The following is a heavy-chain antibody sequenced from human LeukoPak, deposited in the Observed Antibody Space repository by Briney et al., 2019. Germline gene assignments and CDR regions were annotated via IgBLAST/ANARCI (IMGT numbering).Heavy chain of an antibody. D-gene: IGHD1-26*01. CDR2: IYYSGST. Sequence: SETLSLTCTVSRGSLSSSSYYWGWIRQPPGKGLEWIGRIYYSGSTHYTPSLKSRVTISVDTSKNQFSLKLSSVTAADTAVYYCARLAVLGWELPTPTSSTYYFDYWGQGTLVTVSS. V-gene: IGHV4-39*01. CDR3: ARLAVLGWELPTPTSSTYYFDY. J-gene: IGHJ4*02. CDR1: RGSLSSSSYY.